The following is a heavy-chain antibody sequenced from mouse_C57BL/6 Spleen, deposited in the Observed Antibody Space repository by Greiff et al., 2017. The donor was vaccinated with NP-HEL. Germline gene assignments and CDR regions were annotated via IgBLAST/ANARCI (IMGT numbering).Heavy chain of an antibody. CDR3: ARSPYYYGSPMDY. CDR2: INPNNGGT. Sequence: VQLQQSGPELVKPGASVKIPCKASGYTFTDYNMDWVKQSHGKSLEWIGDINPNNGGTIYNQKFKGKATLTVDKSSSTAYMELRSLTSEDTAVYYCARSPYYYGSPMDYWGQGTTLTVSS. D-gene: IGHD1-1*01. CDR1: GYTFTDYN. V-gene: IGHV1-18*01. J-gene: IGHJ2*01.